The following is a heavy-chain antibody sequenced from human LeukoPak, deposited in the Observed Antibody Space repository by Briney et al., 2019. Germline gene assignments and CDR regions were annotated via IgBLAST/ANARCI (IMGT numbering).Heavy chain of an antibody. Sequence: SETLSLTCTVSGGSISSYYWSWLRQPPGKGLEWIGYIYYSGRTNYNPSLKSRVTISVDTSKNQFSLKLSSVTAADTAVYYCARQSIAAAGYDYGMDVWGQGTTVTVSS. D-gene: IGHD6-13*01. CDR3: ARQSIAAAGYDYGMDV. J-gene: IGHJ6*02. CDR1: GGSISSYY. V-gene: IGHV4-59*08. CDR2: IYYSGRT.